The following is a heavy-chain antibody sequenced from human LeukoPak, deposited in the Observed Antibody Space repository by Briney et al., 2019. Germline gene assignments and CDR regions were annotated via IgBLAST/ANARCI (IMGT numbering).Heavy chain of an antibody. CDR3: ARGKDYGLGY. CDR1: GFTFSSYA. V-gene: IGHV3-72*01. Sequence: GGSLRLSCAASGFTFSSYAMSWVRQAPGKGLEWVGRTKNKANSYTTEYAASVKGRFTISRDDSKNSLYLQLNSLKIEDTAVYYCARGKDYGLGYWGQGTLVTVSS. D-gene: IGHD4-17*01. CDR2: TKNKANSYTT. J-gene: IGHJ4*02.